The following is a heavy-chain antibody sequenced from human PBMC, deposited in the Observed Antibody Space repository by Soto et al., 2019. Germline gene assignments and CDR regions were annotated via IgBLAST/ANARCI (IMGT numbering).Heavy chain of an antibody. CDR3: ARANYGSGSYLNPYYFDY. J-gene: IGHJ4*02. V-gene: IGHV1-18*01. Sequence: ASVKVSCKASGYTFTSYGISWVRQAPGQGLEWMGWISAYNGNTNYAQKLQGRVTMTTDTSTSTAYMELRSLRSDDTAVYYCARANYGSGSYLNPYYFDYWGQGTLVTVSS. CDR1: GYTFTSYG. D-gene: IGHD3-10*01. CDR2: ISAYNGNT.